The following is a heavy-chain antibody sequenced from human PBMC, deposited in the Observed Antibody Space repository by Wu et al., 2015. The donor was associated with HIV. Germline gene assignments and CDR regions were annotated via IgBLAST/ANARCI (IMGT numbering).Heavy chain of an antibody. D-gene: IGHD3-9*01. CDR3: AIHYDILTGTALDAFDI. CDR2: INPNSGGT. J-gene: IGHJ3*02. Sequence: SCKASGYTFTGYYMHWVRQAPGQGLEWMGWINPNSGGTNYAQKFQGRVTMTRDTSISTAYMELSRLRSDDTAVYYCAIHYDILTGTALDAFDIWGQGTVVTVSS. CDR1: GYTFTGYY. V-gene: IGHV1-2*02.